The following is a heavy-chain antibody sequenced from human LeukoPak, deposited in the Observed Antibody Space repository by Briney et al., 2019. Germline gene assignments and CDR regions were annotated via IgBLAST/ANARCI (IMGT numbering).Heavy chain of an antibody. CDR3: ARGPIAARRGYFDY. Sequence: PSETLSLTCAVYGGSFSGYYWSWIRQPPGKGLEWIGEINHSGSTNHNPSLKSRVTISVDTSKNQFSLKLSSVTAADTAVYYCARGPIAARRGYFDYWGQGTLVTVSS. V-gene: IGHV4-34*01. D-gene: IGHD6-6*01. CDR2: INHSGST. J-gene: IGHJ4*02. CDR1: GGSFSGYY.